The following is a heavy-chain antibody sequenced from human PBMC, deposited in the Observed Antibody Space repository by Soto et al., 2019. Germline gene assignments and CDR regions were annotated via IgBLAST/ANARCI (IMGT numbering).Heavy chain of an antibody. CDR3: VTGYSSGWSETY. CDR1: GFTFSMYT. Sequence: GGSLRLSCSASGFTFSMYTMLWVRQAPGKGLEYVSAISDIGGGRYYADSVKGRFTISRDDPKNTLYLQMSSLRPEDTAVYYCVTGYSSGWSETYWGQG. J-gene: IGHJ4*02. D-gene: IGHD6-19*01. V-gene: IGHV3-64D*06. CDR2: ISDIGGGR.